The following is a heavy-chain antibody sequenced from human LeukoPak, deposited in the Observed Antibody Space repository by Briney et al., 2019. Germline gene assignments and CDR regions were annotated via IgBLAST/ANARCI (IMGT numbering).Heavy chain of an antibody. D-gene: IGHD4-11*01. J-gene: IGHJ6*03. CDR2: IYYSGST. Sequence: SETLSLTCTVSGGSISSYYWSWIRQPPGKGLEWIGYIYYSGSTNYNPSLKSRVTISVDTSKNQFSLKLSSVTAADTAVYYCARGGDYSNYAYYYYYYMDVWGKGTTVTVSS. CDR1: GGSISSYY. CDR3: ARGGDYSNYAYYYYYYMDV. V-gene: IGHV4-59*12.